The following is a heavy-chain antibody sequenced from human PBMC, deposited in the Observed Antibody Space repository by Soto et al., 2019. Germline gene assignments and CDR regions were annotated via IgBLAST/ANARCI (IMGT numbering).Heavy chain of an antibody. CDR3: ARGRYGLGMDY. Sequence: PVESLKISCKGSGYSFTSYWIGWVRQMPGKGLEWMGIIYPGDSDTRYSPSFQGQVTISRDNTMHSLYLQMNSLRDDDTAVYYCARGRYGLGMDYWGQGTLVTVSS. J-gene: IGHJ4*02. D-gene: IGHD3-9*01. CDR2: IYPGDSDT. CDR1: GYSFTSYW. V-gene: IGHV5-51*01.